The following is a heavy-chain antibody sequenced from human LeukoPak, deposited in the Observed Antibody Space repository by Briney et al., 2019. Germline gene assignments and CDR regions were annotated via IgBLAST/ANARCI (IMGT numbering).Heavy chain of an antibody. CDR1: GFTFSRYS. Sequence: PGGSLRLPCAAPGFTFSRYSLSWVRQAPGKGLEWVSAFSGSGGSTYYADSVKGRFTISRDNSKNTLYLQMNSLRAEDTAVYYCAKEGVLRYFDWLLFDYWGQGTLVTVSS. CDR2: FSGSGGST. J-gene: IGHJ4*02. CDR3: AKEGVLRYFDWLLFDY. D-gene: IGHD3-9*01. V-gene: IGHV3-23*01.